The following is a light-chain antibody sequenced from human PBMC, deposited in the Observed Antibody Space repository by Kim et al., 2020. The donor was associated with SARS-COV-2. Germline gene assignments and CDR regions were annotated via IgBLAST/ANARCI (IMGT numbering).Light chain of an antibody. CDR3: SSFTSISTFL. V-gene: IGLV2-14*03. CDR1: ASDVGGYNY. CDR2: NVN. Sequence: GHSLTISGTGSASDVGGYNYVSWYQHHPGKVPKLIIYNVNEWPSGVSNRFSGSKSGNTASLTIFGLQAEDEADYYCSSFTSISTFLFGTGTKVTVL. J-gene: IGLJ1*01.